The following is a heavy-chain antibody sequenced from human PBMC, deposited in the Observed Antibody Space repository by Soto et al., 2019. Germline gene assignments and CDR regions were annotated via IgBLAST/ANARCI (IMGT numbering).Heavy chain of an antibody. CDR1: GYPFSGYY. D-gene: IGHD3-9*01. CDR3: AREGTGYSAFDI. CDR2: IDPKSGGT. Sequence: ASVKVSCKASGYPFSGYYIHWVRQAPGQGLEWMGWIDPKSGGTKYTQKFQGRVTMTRDTSINTAYMDLSRVRSDDTAVYYCAREGTGYSAFDIWGQGTMVTVSS. V-gene: IGHV1-2*02. J-gene: IGHJ3*02.